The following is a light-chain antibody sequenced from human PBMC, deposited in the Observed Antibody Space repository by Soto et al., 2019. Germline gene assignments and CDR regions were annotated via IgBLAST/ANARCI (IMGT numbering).Light chain of an antibody. V-gene: IGKV3-11*01. Sequence: EIVLTQSPATLSLSPGEGATLSCRASQSVGSLLAWYQQKPGQAPRLVIYDASNRATGIPARFSCSGSGTNFTVTLLSLDPEDNSVYYGQQCCNSPITFGQGTRLEIQ. CDR2: DAS. CDR1: QSVGSL. J-gene: IGKJ5*01. CDR3: QQCCNSPIT.